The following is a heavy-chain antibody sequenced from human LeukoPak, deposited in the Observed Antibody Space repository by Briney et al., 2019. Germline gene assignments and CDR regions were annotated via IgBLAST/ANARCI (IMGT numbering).Heavy chain of an antibody. CDR3: ARALRDFPAAFDI. V-gene: IGHV4-59*01. CDR1: GFTFTIYD. Sequence: PGRSLRLSCVASGFTFTIYDIHWVRQAPGKGLEWIGYIYYSGSTNYNPSLKSRVTMSVDTSKNQISLKLSSVTAADTAVYYCARALRDFPAAFDIWGQGTMLTVSS. CDR2: IYYSGST. J-gene: IGHJ3*02. D-gene: IGHD3/OR15-3a*01.